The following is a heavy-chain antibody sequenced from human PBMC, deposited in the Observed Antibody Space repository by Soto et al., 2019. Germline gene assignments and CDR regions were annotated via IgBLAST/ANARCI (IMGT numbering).Heavy chain of an antibody. Sequence: GSLRLSCAASGFTVSSNYMNWVRQAPGKGLEWVSVIYSGVSTYYADSVKGRFTISRDNSKNTLYLQMNTLRAEDTAVYYCARGWWAHFDYWGQGTLVTVSS. CDR3: ARGWWAHFDY. V-gene: IGHV3-66*01. CDR2: IYSGVST. J-gene: IGHJ4*02. D-gene: IGHD2-15*01. CDR1: GFTVSSNY.